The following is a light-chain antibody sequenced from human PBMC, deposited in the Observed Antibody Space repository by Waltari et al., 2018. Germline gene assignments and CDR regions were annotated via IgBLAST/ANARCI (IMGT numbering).Light chain of an antibody. J-gene: IGKJ1*01. CDR2: WAS. CDR3: QQYYSTPWT. CDR1: RSVLYSSNNKNY. Sequence: DIVMTQSPDSLAVILGESATINCKSSRSVLYSSNNKNYLAWYQQKPGQPPKLLIYWASTRESGVPDRFSGSGSGTDFTLTISSLQAEDVAVYYCQQYYSTPWTFGQGTKVEIK. V-gene: IGKV4-1*01.